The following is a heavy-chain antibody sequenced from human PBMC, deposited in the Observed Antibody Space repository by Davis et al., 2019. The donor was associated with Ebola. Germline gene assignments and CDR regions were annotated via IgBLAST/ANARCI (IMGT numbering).Heavy chain of an antibody. D-gene: IGHD4-17*01. CDR2: IRSKANSYAT. CDR1: GFTFSGSA. V-gene: IGHV3-73*01. CDR3: TGNTRYGDYVAEDY. J-gene: IGHJ4*02. Sequence: GESLKISCAASGFTFSGSAMHWVRQASGKGLEWVGRIRSKANSYATAYAASVKGRFTISRDDSKNTAYLQMISLKTEDTAVYYCTGNTRYGDYVAEDYWGQGTLVTVSS.